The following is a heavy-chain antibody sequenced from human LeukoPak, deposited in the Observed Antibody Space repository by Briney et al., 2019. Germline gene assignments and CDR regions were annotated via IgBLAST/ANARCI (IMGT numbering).Heavy chain of an antibody. CDR1: GFTFGDYA. D-gene: IGHD6-13*01. J-gene: IGHJ4*02. CDR2: IRSKAYGGTT. V-gene: IGHV3-49*04. Sequence: PGRSLRLSCTTSGFTFGDYAMSWVRQAPGKGLEWVGFIRSKAYGGTTEYAASVKDRFTISRDDSKSIAYLQMDSLKTEDIAMYYCTRILGSSWPYDYWGQGTLVTVSS. CDR3: TRILGSSWPYDY.